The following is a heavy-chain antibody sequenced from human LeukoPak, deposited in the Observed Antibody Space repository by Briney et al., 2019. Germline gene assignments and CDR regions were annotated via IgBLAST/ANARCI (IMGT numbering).Heavy chain of an antibody. Sequence: GASVKVSCKASGYTFSNYYLHWVRQAPGQGLEWMGWISAYNGNTNYAQKLQGRVTMTTDTSTSTAYMELRSLRSDDTAVYYCARGAAAAGYYFDYWGQGTLVTVSS. CDR2: ISAYNGNT. CDR3: ARGAAAAGYYFDY. D-gene: IGHD6-13*01. CDR1: GYTFSNYY. J-gene: IGHJ4*02. V-gene: IGHV1-18*04.